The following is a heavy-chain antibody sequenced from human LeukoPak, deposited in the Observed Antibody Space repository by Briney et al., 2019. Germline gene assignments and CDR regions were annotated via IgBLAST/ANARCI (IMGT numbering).Heavy chain of an antibody. J-gene: IGHJ4*02. V-gene: IGHV1-69*05. D-gene: IGHD6-13*01. Sequence: SVKVSCKASGGTFSSYAISWVPQAPGQGLEWMGRIIPIFGTANYAQKFQGRVTVTTDESTSTAYMELSSLRSEDTAVYYCARSYSSSWYYFDYWGQGTLVTVSS. CDR1: GGTFSSYA. CDR2: IIPIFGTA. CDR3: ARSYSSSWYYFDY.